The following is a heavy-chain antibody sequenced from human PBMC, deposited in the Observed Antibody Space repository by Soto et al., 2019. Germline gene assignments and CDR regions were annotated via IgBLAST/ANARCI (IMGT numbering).Heavy chain of an antibody. D-gene: IGHD3-10*01. CDR3: ARALPWFGLDY. J-gene: IGHJ4*02. CDR1: GGSFSGYY. CDR2: INHSGST. Sequence: SETLSLTCAVYGGSFSGYYWSWIRQPPGKGLEWIGEINHSGSTNYNPSLKSRVTISVDTSKNQFSLKLSSVTAADTAVYYCARALPWFGLDYWGQGTLVTVSS. V-gene: IGHV4-34*01.